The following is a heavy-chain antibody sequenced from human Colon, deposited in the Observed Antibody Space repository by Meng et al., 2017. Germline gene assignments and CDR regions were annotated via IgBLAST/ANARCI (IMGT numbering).Heavy chain of an antibody. CDR2: IWYDGSRR. D-gene: IGHD2-21*02. CDR3: ARDSGVVTPILDY. J-gene: IGHJ4*02. V-gene: IGHV3-33*01. CDR1: GYRFSGYG. Sequence: GGSLRLSCEATGYRFSGYGMHWARRAPGKGLEWVAVIWYDGSRRYYGDSVKGRFTIARDDSRDTLYLQMNSLRAEDTAVYYCARDSGVVTPILDYWGQGTLVTVSS.